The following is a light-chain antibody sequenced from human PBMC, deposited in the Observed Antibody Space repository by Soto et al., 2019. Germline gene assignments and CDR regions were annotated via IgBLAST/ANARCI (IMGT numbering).Light chain of an antibody. J-gene: IGKJ1*01. V-gene: IGKV4-1*01. CDR2: WAS. Sequence: DIVMTQAPDSLAVSLGERATINFKSIRGVLYISNNKNYLAWYQQKPGQPPKLLIYWASTRESGVPDRFSGSGSGTDFTLTISSLQAEDVAVYYCQQYYSTPTWTFGQGTKVDIK. CDR3: QQYYSTPTWT. CDR1: RGVLYISNNKNY.